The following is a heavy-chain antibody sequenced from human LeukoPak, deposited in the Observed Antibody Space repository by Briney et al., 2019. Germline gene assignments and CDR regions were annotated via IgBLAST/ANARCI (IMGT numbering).Heavy chain of an antibody. D-gene: IGHD3-10*01. Sequence: SETLSLTCTVSGGSISSYYWSWIRQPPGKGLEWIGYIYYSGSTNYNPSLKSRVTISVDTSKNQFSLRLSSVTAADTAVYYCARRTGGPGSYWPPDIWGQEAMVTVS. CDR1: GGSISSYY. J-gene: IGHJ3*02. CDR2: IYYSGST. V-gene: IGHV4-59*08. CDR3: ARRTGGPGSYWPPDI.